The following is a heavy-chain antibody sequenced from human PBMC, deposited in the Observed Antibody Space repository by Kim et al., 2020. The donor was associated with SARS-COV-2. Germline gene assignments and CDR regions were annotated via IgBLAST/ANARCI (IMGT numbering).Heavy chain of an antibody. V-gene: IGHV3-30*18. Sequence: GGSLRLSCAASGFTFSSYGMHWVRQAPGKGLEWEAVISYDGSNKYYADSVKGRFTISRDNSKNTLYLQMNSLRAEDTAVYYCAKEDYYYYYMDVWGKGTTVTVSS. J-gene: IGHJ6*03. CDR1: GFTFSSYG. CDR3: AKEDYYYYYMDV. CDR2: ISYDGSNK.